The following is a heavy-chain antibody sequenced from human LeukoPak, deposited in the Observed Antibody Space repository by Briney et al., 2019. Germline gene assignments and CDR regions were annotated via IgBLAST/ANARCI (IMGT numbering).Heavy chain of an antibody. CDR3: STDPRLLIY. Sequence: PGGSLTLSCVVSGFSFSDSYMTWIRQAPGKGLESLAYISGSGHDIYYTDSVKGRFTISRDNAKDSLYLQMNGLRPEDTALYYCSTDPRLLIYWGHGTLVTVSS. D-gene: IGHD2-8*01. CDR2: ISGSGHDI. J-gene: IGHJ4*01. CDR1: GFSFSDSY. V-gene: IGHV3-11*01.